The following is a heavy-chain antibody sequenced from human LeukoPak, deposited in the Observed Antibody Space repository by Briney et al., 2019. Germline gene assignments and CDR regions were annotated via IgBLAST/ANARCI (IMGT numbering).Heavy chain of an antibody. CDR3: AKAWGDILTGYYPPFFDY. D-gene: IGHD3-9*01. CDR2: ISGSGGST. V-gene: IGHV3-23*01. J-gene: IGHJ4*02. Sequence: GGSLRLSCAASGFTFSSYAMSWVRQAPGKGLEWVSAISGSGGSTYYADSVKGRFTISRDNSKNTLYLQMNSLRAEDTAVYYCAKAWGDILTGYYPPFFDYWGQGTLVTVSS. CDR1: GFTFSSYA.